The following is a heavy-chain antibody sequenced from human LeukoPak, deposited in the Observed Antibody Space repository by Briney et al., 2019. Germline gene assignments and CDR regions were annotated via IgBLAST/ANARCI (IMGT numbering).Heavy chain of an antibody. V-gene: IGHV4-59*01. J-gene: IGHJ6*03. D-gene: IGHD2-2*01. CDR1: GGSLNNYY. CDR3: ARTTEGYCRSTSYSWCYYYYMDV. CDR2: IYYSGST. Sequence: PSETLSLTCTVSGGSLNNYYWSWIRQPPGKGLEWIGYIYYSGSTNYNPSLKSRVTISVDTSKNHFSLKLGSVTAADTAVYYCARTTEGYCRSTSYSWCYYYYMDVWGEGTTVTVSS.